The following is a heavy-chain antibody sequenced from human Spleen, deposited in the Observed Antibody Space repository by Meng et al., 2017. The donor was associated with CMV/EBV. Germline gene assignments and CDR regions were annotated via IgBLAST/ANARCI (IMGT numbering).Heavy chain of an antibody. CDR3: ARAYGDYVHSDY. V-gene: IGHV3-21*01. CDR1: GFTFSSYS. D-gene: IGHD4-17*01. CDR2: ISSSSTYI. J-gene: IGHJ4*02. Sequence: CADSGFTFSSYSMNWVRQAPGKGLEWVSSISSSSTYIYYADSVKGRFTIFRDNAKDSLYLQMNSLRAEDTAVYYCARAYGDYVHSDYWGQGTLVTVSS.